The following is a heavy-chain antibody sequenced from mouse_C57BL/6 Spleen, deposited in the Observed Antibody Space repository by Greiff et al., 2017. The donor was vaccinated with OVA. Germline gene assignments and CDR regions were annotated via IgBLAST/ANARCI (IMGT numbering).Heavy chain of an antibody. CDR2: INPGSGGT. V-gene: IGHV1-54*01. J-gene: IGHJ1*03. D-gene: IGHD1-1*01. Sequence: QVQLQQSGAELVRPGTSVKVSCKASGYAFTNYLIEWVKQRPGQGLEWIGVINPGSGGTNYNEKFKGKATLTADKSSSTAYMQLSSLTSEDSAVYFCARRGSRTWYFDVWGTGTTVTVSS. CDR1: GYAFTNYL. CDR3: ARRGSRTWYFDV.